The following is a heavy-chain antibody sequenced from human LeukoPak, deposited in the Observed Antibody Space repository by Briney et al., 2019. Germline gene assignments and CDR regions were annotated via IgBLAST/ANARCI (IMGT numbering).Heavy chain of an antibody. J-gene: IGHJ4*02. V-gene: IGHV1-69*06. D-gene: IGHD5-18*01. Sequence: ASVKVSCKASGGTFSSYTISWVRQAPGQGLEWMGGIIPLFGTPDYAQKFQDRLTITADKSTSTAYMELSSLRSDDTAMYYCARGHYTYGLNYWGQGTLVTVSS. CDR3: ARGHYTYGLNY. CDR1: GGTFSSYT. CDR2: IIPLFGTP.